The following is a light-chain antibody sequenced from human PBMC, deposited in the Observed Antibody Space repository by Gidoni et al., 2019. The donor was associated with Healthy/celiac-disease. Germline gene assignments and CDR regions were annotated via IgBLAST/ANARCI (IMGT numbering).Light chain of an antibody. CDR3: QQRSNWPL. Sequence: ELVLPQSPATLSLSPGERATLSYRASQCFSSYLAWYQQKPGQAPRLLIYDASNRATGIPARFSGSGSGTDFTLTISSLEPEDFAVYYCQQRSNWPLFGQGTKLEIK. CDR2: DAS. J-gene: IGKJ2*01. CDR1: QCFSSY. V-gene: IGKV3-11*01.